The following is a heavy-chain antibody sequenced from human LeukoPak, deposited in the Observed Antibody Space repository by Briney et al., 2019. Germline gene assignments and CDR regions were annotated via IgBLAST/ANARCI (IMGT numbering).Heavy chain of an antibody. V-gene: IGHV1-2*02. CDR1: GYTFTGYY. J-gene: IGHJ4*02. CDR2: INPNSGGT. D-gene: IGHD3-10*01. CDR3: ARDLGTYYYGSGSYYNPRSPFDY. Sequence: ASVKVSCKASGYTFTGYYMHWVRQAPGQGLEWMGWINPNSGGTNYAQKFQGRVTMTRDTSISTAYMELSRLRSDDTAVYYCARDLGTYYYGSGSYYNPRSPFDYWGQGTLVTVSS.